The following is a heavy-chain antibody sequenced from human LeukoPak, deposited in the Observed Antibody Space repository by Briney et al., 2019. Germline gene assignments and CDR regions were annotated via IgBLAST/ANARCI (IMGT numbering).Heavy chain of an antibody. V-gene: IGHV3-21*01. CDR2: ISSSSSYI. CDR1: GFTFSSYS. CDR3: ARGERPGYSSSWYVDY. D-gene: IGHD6-13*01. J-gene: IGHJ4*02. Sequence: GGSLRLSCAASGFTFSSYSMNWVRQAPGKGLEWVSSISSSSSYIYYADSVKGRFNISRDNAKNSLYLQMNSLRAEDTAVYYCARGERPGYSSSWYVDYWGQGTLVTVSS.